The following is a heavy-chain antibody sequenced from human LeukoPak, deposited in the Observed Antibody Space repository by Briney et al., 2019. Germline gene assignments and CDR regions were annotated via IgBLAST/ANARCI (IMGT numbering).Heavy chain of an antibody. Sequence: PGGSLRLSCAASGFTFSSYWMSWVRQAPGKGLEWVSSISSTSTYIYYADSVKGRFTISRDNARNSLFLQMNNLRVDDSAVYYCAREYTAMAYDYWGQGNLVTVSS. J-gene: IGHJ4*02. CDR3: AREYTAMAYDY. CDR1: GFTFSSYW. CDR2: ISSTSTYI. V-gene: IGHV3-21*01. D-gene: IGHD5-18*01.